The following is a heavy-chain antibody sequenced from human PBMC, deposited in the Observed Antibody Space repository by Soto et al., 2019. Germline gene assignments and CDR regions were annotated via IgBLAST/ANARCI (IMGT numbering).Heavy chain of an antibody. Sequence: SETLSLTCAVSGGSFTSNNWWTWVRQPPGQGLEWIGEIYRTGSTNYNPSLKSRVTISLDKSENQFSLKVTSLTAADTAVYYCASRDPGTSVDYWGQGTLVTVSP. D-gene: IGHD1-7*01. CDR3: ASRDPGTSVDY. J-gene: IGHJ4*02. V-gene: IGHV4-4*02. CDR2: IYRTGST. CDR1: GGSFTSNNW.